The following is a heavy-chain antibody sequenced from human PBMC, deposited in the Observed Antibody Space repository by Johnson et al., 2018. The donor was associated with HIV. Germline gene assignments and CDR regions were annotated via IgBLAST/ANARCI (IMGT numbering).Heavy chain of an antibody. CDR3: ARDRASILWVGATQFAFDI. CDR1: GFTFGSYG. CDR2: ISYDGSNK. V-gene: IGHV3-30*03. Sequence: QVQLVESGGGVVQPGRSLRLSCAASGFTFGSYGIHWVRQAPGKGLEWVAVISYDGSNKYYADSVKGRFTIFRDNSKNTLYLQMSSLRTEDTAVYYCARDRASILWVGATQFAFDIWGQGTMVTVSS. J-gene: IGHJ3*02. D-gene: IGHD2-21*01.